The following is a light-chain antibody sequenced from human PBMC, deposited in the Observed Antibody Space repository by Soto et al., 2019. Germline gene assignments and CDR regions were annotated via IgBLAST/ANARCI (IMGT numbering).Light chain of an antibody. CDR2: DVN. CDR1: SSDVGGYNY. J-gene: IGLJ1*01. Sequence: QSALTQSRSVSGSPGQSVTISCTGTSSDVGGYNYVSWYQQYPGNAPKLMIYDVNKRPSGVPDRFSGSKSGNTASLTISGLQAEDEADYYCCSYAGRYSYVFGTGTKVTVL. CDR3: CSYAGRYSYV. V-gene: IGLV2-11*01.